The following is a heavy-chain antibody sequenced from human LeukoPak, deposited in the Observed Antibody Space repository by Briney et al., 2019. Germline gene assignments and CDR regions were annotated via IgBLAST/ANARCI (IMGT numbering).Heavy chain of an antibody. V-gene: IGHV5-51*01. J-gene: IGHJ4*02. Sequence: AGESLKISCKGSGYSFSSYWIGWVRQMPGKGLEWMGIIYPGDSDTSNSPSFQGQVTISVDKSINTAYLQWSSLKASDTAMYYCARRSSYDRPLDWGQGTLVTVSS. CDR3: ARRSSYDRPLD. CDR1: GYSFSSYW. D-gene: IGHD5-12*01. CDR2: IYPGDSDT.